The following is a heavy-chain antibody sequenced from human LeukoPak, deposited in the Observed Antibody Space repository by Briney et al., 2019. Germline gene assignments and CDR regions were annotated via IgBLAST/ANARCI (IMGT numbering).Heavy chain of an antibody. D-gene: IGHD5-18*01. Sequence: SETLSLTCTVSGGSISSYYWSWIRQPPGKGLEWIGYIYYSGSTNYNPSLKSRVTISVDTSKNQFSLKLSSVTAADTAVYYCARRVDTAMAYDYWGQGTLVTVSS. J-gene: IGHJ4*02. CDR3: ARRVDTAMAYDY. CDR1: GGSISSYY. CDR2: IYYSGST. V-gene: IGHV4-59*01.